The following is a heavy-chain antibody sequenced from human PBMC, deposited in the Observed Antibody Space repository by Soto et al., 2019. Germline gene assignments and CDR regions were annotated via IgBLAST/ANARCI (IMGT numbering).Heavy chain of an antibody. CDR2: ISSSGGTI. J-gene: IGHJ4*02. D-gene: IGHD3-10*01. CDR3: ARDGSGTGVLDY. CDR1: GFTFSSYE. Sequence: GGSLRLSCAASGFTFSSYEMNWVRQAPGKGLEWVSYISSSGGTIYYADSVKGRFTISRDNAKNSLYLQMNSLRAEDTAVYYCARDGSGTGVLDYWGQGTLVTVSS. V-gene: IGHV3-48*03.